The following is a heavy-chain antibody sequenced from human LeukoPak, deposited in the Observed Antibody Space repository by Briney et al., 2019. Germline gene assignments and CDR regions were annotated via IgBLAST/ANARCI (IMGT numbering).Heavy chain of an antibody. D-gene: IGHD6-19*01. J-gene: IGHJ4*02. CDR3: ASSSGWYFQVDY. CDR2: ISSSGSTI. V-gene: IGHV3-11*04. CDR1: GFTFSDYY. Sequence: KPGGSLLLSCAASGFTFSDYYMSWIRQAPGKGLEWVSYISSSGSTIYYADSVKGRFTISRDNAKNSLYLQMNSLRAEDTAVYYCASSSGWYFQVDYWGQGTLVTVSS.